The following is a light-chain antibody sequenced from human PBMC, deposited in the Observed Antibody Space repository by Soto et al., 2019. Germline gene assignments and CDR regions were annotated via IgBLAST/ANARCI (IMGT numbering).Light chain of an antibody. CDR1: SSDIGGYNY. V-gene: IGLV2-14*01. J-gene: IGLJ1*01. CDR3: SSYTTSSTLV. Sequence: QSALTQPASVSASPGQSITISCTGTSSDIGGYNYVSWYQQHPDKAPKLMIYEVNNRPSGVSDRFSGSKSGNTASLTISVLRPEDEADYFCSSYTTSSTLVFGTGTKVTVL. CDR2: EVN.